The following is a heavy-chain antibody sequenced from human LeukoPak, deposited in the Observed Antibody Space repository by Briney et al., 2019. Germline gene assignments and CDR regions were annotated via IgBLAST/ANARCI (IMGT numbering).Heavy chain of an antibody. CDR1: GGTSTTYA. D-gene: IGHD3-22*01. V-gene: IGHV1-69*13. CDR2: IIPMFGTP. Sequence: SVKVSCKASGGTSTTYAINWVRQAPGQGLEWMGGIIPMFGTPHCAQKFQGRVTITADESTSTAYMELSSLRSEDTAVYYCARVVDYYDSSGRSPKDNYYYYMDVWGKGTTVTVSS. CDR3: ARVVDYYDSSGRSPKDNYYYYMDV. J-gene: IGHJ6*03.